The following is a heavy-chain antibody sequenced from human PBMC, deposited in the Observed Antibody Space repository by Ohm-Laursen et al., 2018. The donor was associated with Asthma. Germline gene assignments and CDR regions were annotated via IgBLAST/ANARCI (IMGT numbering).Heavy chain of an antibody. D-gene: IGHD2-15*01. V-gene: IGHV1-3*01. CDR2: INAGNGNT. Sequence: ASVKVSCKASGYTFTSYAMHWVRQAPGQRLEWMGWINAGNGNTKYSQKFQGRVTITRDTSASTAYMELSSLRSEDTAVYYCARVFCSGGSCPRGNAFDIWGQGTMVTVSS. J-gene: IGHJ3*02. CDR1: GYTFTSYA. CDR3: ARVFCSGGSCPRGNAFDI.